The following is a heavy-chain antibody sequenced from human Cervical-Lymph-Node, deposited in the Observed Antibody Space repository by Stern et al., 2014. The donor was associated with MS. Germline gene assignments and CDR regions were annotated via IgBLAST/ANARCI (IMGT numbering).Heavy chain of an antibody. CDR1: GFTFSSYW. CDR3: ARVPSNYGLS. D-gene: IGHD3-3*01. CDR2: INIDGSRT. J-gene: IGHJ4*02. V-gene: IGHV3-74*03. Sequence: EVQLVESGGGLVQPGGSLRLSCEASGFTFSSYWMHWVRQAPGKGLVWVSRINIDGSRTTYADSVKGRFTISRDNAKNTLYLQMNSLRAEDTAVYYCARVPSNYGLSWGQGTLVTVSS.